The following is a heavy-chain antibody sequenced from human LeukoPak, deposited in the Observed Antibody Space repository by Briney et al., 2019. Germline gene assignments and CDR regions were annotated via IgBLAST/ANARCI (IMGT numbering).Heavy chain of an antibody. V-gene: IGHV4-39*07. Sequence: KPSETLSLTCTVSGGCISSSSYYWGWIRQPSGKGLEWIGSIYYSGSTYYNPSLKSQVTISVDTSKNQFSPKLSSVTAADTAVYYCAGGIEQWLGDYWGQGTLVTVSS. CDR1: GGCISSSSYY. D-gene: IGHD6-19*01. CDR3: AGGIEQWLGDY. CDR2: IYYSGST. J-gene: IGHJ4*02.